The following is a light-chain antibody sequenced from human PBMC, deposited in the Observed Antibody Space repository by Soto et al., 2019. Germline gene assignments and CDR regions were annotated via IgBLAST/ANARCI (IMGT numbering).Light chain of an antibody. CDR3: QHYSRTLPWT. Sequence: EIVLTDSPGTVSLSPGETATLSCRASQTVGTNFLAWYQQKPGQAPRLLMFGTSNRATDIPDRFGGSGSGTDFTLTISRLEPEDVAVYYCQHYSRTLPWTFGQGTKVDIK. CDR2: GTS. J-gene: IGKJ1*01. CDR1: QTVGTNF. V-gene: IGKV3-20*01.